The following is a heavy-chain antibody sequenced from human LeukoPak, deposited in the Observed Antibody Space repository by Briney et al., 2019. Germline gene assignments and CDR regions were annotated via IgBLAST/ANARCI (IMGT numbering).Heavy chain of an antibody. D-gene: IGHD3-9*01. Sequence: SQTLSLTCTVSGVSISSDGYYWSWVRQHPEKGLVWIGYISYSGGTLYSPSLKSRVAISIDTSKNQFSLRLRSVTAADTAVYYCAEDRGLVGERYSYQFYGMDVWGQGTAVTVSS. V-gene: IGHV4-31*03. CDR2: ISYSGGT. J-gene: IGHJ6*01. CDR1: GVSISSDGYY. CDR3: AEDRGLVGERYSYQFYGMDV.